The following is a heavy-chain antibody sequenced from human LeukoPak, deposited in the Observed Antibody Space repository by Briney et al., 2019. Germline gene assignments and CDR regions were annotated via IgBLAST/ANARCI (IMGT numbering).Heavy chain of an antibody. J-gene: IGHJ5*02. CDR1: GDSVSTNTAA. Sequence: SQTLSLTCAISGDSVSTNTAAWNWIRQSPSRGLEWLGRTYYWSKWYNDYAVSMKGRITINPDTPKNQLSLQLNSVTPEDAAVYYCARERSSSFDPWGQGTLVTVSS. CDR2: TYYWSKWYN. V-gene: IGHV6-1*01. D-gene: IGHD6-6*01. CDR3: ARERSSSFDP.